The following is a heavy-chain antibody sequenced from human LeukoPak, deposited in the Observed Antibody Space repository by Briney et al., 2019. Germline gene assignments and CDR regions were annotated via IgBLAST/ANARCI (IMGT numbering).Heavy chain of an antibody. Sequence: GGSLRLSCAASGFTFSSYGMSWVRQAPGKGLEWISAISGSGGSTYYADSVKGRFTISRDNSKNTLYLQMNSLRAEDTAVYYCAIRILYDGGFVYWGQGTLVTVSS. CDR1: GFTFSSYG. CDR2: ISGSGGST. D-gene: IGHD5/OR15-5a*01. J-gene: IGHJ4*02. CDR3: AIRILYDGGFVY. V-gene: IGHV3-23*01.